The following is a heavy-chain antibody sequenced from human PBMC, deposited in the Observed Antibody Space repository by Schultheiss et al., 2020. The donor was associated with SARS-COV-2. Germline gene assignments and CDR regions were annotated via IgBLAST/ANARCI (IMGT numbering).Heavy chain of an antibody. CDR2: IRSKANSYAT. J-gene: IGHJ6*02. D-gene: IGHD3-10*01. V-gene: IGHV3-73*01. CDR1: EFNFSDYY. Sequence: GGSLRLSCKGSEFNFSDYYMNWVRQASGKGLEWVGRIRSKANSYATAYAASVKGSFTISRDDSKNTAYLQMNSLRAEDTAVYYCARDGSIKGYYYGMDVWGQGTTVTVSS. CDR3: ARDGSIKGYYYGMDV.